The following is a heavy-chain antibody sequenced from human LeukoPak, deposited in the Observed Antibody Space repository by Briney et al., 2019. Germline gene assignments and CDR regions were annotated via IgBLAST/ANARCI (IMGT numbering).Heavy chain of an antibody. Sequence: SETLSLTCTVSGGSISSSSYYWGWIRQPPGKGLEWIGSIYYSGSTYYNPSLKSRVTISVDTSKNQFSLKLSSVTAADTAVYYCATRGGCSSTSCYNRFDPWGQGTLVTVSS. CDR1: GGSISSSSYY. CDR3: ATRGGCSSTSCYNRFDP. J-gene: IGHJ5*02. D-gene: IGHD2-2*01. V-gene: IGHV4-39*07. CDR2: IYYSGST.